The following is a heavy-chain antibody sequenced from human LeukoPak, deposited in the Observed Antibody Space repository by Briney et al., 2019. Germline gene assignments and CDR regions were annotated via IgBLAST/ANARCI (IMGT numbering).Heavy chain of an antibody. CDR1: GFTFSTYW. D-gene: IGHD6-6*01. CDR3: AKDPAAFGNSSPTSDY. CDR2: IKEDGGEQ. J-gene: IGHJ4*02. Sequence: GGSLRLSCAASGFTFSTYWMTWVRQTPGKGLEWVANIKEDGGEQNYVDSVEGRFTISRDNSETTLYLQMNSLRAEDTAVYYCAKDPAAFGNSSPTSDYWGQGTLVTVSS. V-gene: IGHV3-7*03.